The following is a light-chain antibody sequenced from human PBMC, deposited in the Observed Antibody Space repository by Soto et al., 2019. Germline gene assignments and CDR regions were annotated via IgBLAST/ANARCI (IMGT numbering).Light chain of an antibody. CDR2: EVS. V-gene: IGLV2-8*01. J-gene: IGLJ3*02. Sequence: QSALTQPPSASGSPGQSVTISCTGTSSDVGGYKYVSWYQQSPGKAPKLMIYEVSKRSSGVPARFSGSKSGNTASLTVSGLRAEDEADYYCSSYAATDNVVFGGGTKVTVL. CDR1: SSDVGGYKY. CDR3: SSYAATDNVV.